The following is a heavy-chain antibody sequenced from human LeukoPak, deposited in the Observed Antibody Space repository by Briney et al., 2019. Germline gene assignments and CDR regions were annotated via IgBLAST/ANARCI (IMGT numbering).Heavy chain of an antibody. Sequence: GGSLRLSCAASGFAFSDYYMSWIRQAPGKGLEWVSYISSSGSTIYYADSVKGRFTISRDNAKNSLYLQMNSLRAEDTAVYYCARAPRFRLVGVPKGPFDPWGQGSLVTVSS. D-gene: IGHD1-26*01. CDR2: ISSSGSTI. V-gene: IGHV3-11*01. J-gene: IGHJ5*02. CDR1: GFAFSDYY. CDR3: ARAPRFRLVGVPKGPFDP.